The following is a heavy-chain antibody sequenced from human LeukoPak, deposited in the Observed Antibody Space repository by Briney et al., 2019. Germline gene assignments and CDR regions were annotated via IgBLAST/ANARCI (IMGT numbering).Heavy chain of an antibody. D-gene: IGHD2-2*01. Sequence: GGSLRLSCAASGFTFSSYWMSWVRQAPGKGLEWVANIKEDGSEKYYVDSVKGRFTIPRDNAKNSLYLQMNSLRAEDTAVYYCARAGIVVVPAAYLTDYWGQGTLVTVSS. CDR1: GFTFSSYW. V-gene: IGHV3-7*01. CDR3: ARAGIVVVPAAYLTDY. CDR2: IKEDGSEK. J-gene: IGHJ4*02.